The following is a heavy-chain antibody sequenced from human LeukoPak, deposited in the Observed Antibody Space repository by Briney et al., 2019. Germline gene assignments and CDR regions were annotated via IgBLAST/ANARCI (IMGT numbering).Heavy chain of an antibody. V-gene: IGHV1-69*01. Sequence: SVKVSRKASGGSFSNYVISWVRQAPGQGLEWMGGILPIFGTTDYAQKFQGRVTITVDQSTNTAYMELSSLRFDDTAVYYCARDRGQFDPWGQGTLVTVSS. J-gene: IGHJ5*02. CDR2: ILPIFGTT. CDR3: ARDRGQFDP. CDR1: GGSFSNYV. D-gene: IGHD3-10*01.